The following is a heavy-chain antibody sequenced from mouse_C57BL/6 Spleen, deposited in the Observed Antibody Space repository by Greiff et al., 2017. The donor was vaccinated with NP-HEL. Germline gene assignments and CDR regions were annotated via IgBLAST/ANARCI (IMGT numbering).Heavy chain of an antibody. D-gene: IGHD2-1*01. J-gene: IGHJ2*01. Sequence: QVQLQQSGPELVKPGASVKISCKASGYAFSSSWMNWVKQRPGKGLEWIGRIYPGDGDTNYNGKFKGKATLTADKSSSTAYMQLSSLTSEDSAVYFCARGDYYGNSYFDYWGQGTTLTVSS. V-gene: IGHV1-82*01. CDR3: ARGDYYGNSYFDY. CDR2: IYPGDGDT. CDR1: GYAFSSSW.